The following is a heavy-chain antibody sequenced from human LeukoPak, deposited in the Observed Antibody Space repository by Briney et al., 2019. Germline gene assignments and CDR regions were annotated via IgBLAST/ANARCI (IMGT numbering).Heavy chain of an antibody. V-gene: IGHV1-69*05. D-gene: IGHD5-18*01. Sequence: ASVKVSCKASGGTFSSYAISWVRQAPGQGLEWMGRIIPIFGTANYAQKFQGRVTITTDESTSTAYMELSSLRFEDTAVYYCARDSLQPTAMVTEADYWGQGTLVTVSS. CDR1: GGTFSSYA. CDR3: ARDSLQPTAMVTEADY. J-gene: IGHJ4*02. CDR2: IIPIFGTA.